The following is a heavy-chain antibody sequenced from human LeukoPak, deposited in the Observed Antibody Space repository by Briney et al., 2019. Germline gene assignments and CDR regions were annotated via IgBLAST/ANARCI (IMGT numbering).Heavy chain of an antibody. V-gene: IGHV3-74*01. Sequence: QPGGSLRLSCAASGFTFSSYWMHWVRQAPEKGLVWVSRISGDGSSTSYADSVEGRITISRDNAKNTLYLQMNSLRAEDTAVYYCARVEGTVTIFQWGQGSLVTVSS. CDR1: GFTFSSYW. CDR2: ISGDGSST. CDR3: ARVEGTVTIFQ. D-gene: IGHD4-17*01. J-gene: IGHJ4*02.